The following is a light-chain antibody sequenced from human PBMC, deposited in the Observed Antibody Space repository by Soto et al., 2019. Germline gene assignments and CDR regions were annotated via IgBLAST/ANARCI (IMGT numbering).Light chain of an antibody. J-gene: IGLJ2*01. CDR1: SSDVGGYNF. CDR2: AVS. CDR3: SSYPSSSTVV. V-gene: IGLV2-14*01. Sequence: QSVLTQPASVSGSPGQSITISCTGTSSDVGGYNFVSWYQHHPGKAPKLMIFAVSNRPSGVSNRFSGSKSGNTASLTTSGLQAEAEAAYYCSSYPSSSTVVFGGGTTLTVL.